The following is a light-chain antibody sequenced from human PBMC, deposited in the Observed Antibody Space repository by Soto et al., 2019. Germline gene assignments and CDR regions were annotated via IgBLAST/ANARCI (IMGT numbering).Light chain of an antibody. CDR1: QSVSNN. V-gene: IGKV3-11*01. J-gene: IGKJ1*01. CDR3: QQRSNWPPWT. Sequence: EILMTQSPATLSVSPGEIATLSCRASQSVSNNLAWYQQKPGQAPRLLIYGASSRATGIPDRFSGSGSGTDFTLTISSLEPEDFAVYYCQQRSNWPPWTFGQGTKVDIK. CDR2: GAS.